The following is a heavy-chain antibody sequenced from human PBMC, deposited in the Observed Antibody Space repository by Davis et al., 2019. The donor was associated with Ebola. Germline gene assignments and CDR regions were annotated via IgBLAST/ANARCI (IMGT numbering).Heavy chain of an antibody. CDR1: GGSISSSSYY. CDR2: IYYSGST. V-gene: IGHV4-39*01. Sequence: PSETLSLTCTVSGGSISSSSYYWGWIRQPPGKGLEWIGSIYYSGSTYYNPSLKSRVTISVDTSKNQFSLKLSSVTAADTAVYYCARLLEIDWLFGAIDYWGQGTLVTVSS. J-gene: IGHJ4*02. D-gene: IGHD3-9*01. CDR3: ARLLEIDWLFGAIDY.